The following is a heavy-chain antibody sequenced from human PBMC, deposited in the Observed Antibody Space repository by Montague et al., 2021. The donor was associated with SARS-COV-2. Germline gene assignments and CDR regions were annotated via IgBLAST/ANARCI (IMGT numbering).Heavy chain of an antibody. CDR3: ARVGRQQLVRLSGMDV. J-gene: IGHJ6*02. D-gene: IGHD6-13*01. CDR2: IYYSGST. V-gene: IGHV4-39*07. CDR1: CGSISSSSYY. Sequence: SETLSLTCTVSCGSISSSSYYWGWIRQPPGKGLEWIGSIYYSGSTYYXPSLKSRVTISVDTSKNQFSLKLSSVTAADTAVYYCARVGRQQLVRLSGMDVWGQGTTVTVSS.